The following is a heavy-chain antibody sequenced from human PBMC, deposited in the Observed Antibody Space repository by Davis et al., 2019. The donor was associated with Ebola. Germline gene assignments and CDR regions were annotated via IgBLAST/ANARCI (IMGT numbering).Heavy chain of an antibody. CDR3: ARGYRGYDFSDY. CDR1: GGSISSYY. V-gene: IGHV4-59*01. CDR2: FYYSGST. Sequence: SETLSLTCTVSGGSISSYYWSWIRQPPGKGLEWIGYFYYSGSTNYNPSLKSRVTISVDTSKNQFSLKLSSVTAADTAVYYCARGYRGYDFSDYWGQGTLVTVSS. J-gene: IGHJ4*02. D-gene: IGHD5-12*01.